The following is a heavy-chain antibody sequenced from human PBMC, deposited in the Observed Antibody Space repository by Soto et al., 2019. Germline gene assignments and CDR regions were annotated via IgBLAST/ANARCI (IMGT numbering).Heavy chain of an antibody. CDR1: GFTFRSYV. J-gene: IGHJ4*02. D-gene: IGHD2-15*01. CDR2: ISGSGGNR. V-gene: IGHV3-23*01. CDR3: ARFRSGIGWDF. Sequence: EVQVLESGGGLEQPGGSLRLSCAASGFTFRSYVMSWVRQAPGKGLEWVSSISGSGGNRYYADSVKGRLTISRDNSNNTVYLQEDSLRAEDTAISYCARFRSGIGWDFWGPGTLVTVSS.